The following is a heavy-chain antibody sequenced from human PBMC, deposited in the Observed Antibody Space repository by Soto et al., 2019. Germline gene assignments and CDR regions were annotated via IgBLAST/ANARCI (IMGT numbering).Heavy chain of an antibody. CDR3: ASLGGNPYSSFLRHYFDY. V-gene: IGHV4-34*01. Sequence: SETLSLTCAVYGGSFSGYYWSWIRQPPGKGLEWIGEINHSGSTNYNPSLKSGVTISVDTSKNQFSLKLSSVTAAGTAVYYCASLGGNPYSSFLRHYFDYWGQGTLVTVSS. CDR1: GGSFSGYY. J-gene: IGHJ4*02. CDR2: INHSGST. D-gene: IGHD6-6*01.